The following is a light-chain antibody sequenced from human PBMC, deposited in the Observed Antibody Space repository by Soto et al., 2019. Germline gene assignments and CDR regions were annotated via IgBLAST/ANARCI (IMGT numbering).Light chain of an antibody. CDR2: EVT. J-gene: IGLJ1*01. CDR3: SSYTSRSTLGV. V-gene: IGLV2-14*01. Sequence: QSVLTQPASVSGSPGRSITISCTGTSSDVGGYNYVSWYQQHPDKAPKLMIYEVTNRPSGVSNRFSGSKSGNTASLTISGLQAEDEADYYCSSYTSRSTLGVFGTGTKLTVL. CDR1: SSDVGGYNY.